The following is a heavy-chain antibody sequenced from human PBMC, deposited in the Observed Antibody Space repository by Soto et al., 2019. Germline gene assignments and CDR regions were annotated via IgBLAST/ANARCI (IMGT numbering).Heavy chain of an antibody. Sequence: SETLSLTCTVSGGSISSGDYFWSWIRQPPGKGLEWIGYIYNSGSTYYNPSLKSRVIISVDTSKNQFSMKLSSVTAADTAVYYCARDIAVEYYYDSSGYSPSYYYGMDVWGQGTTVTVSS. CDR1: GGSISSGDYF. V-gene: IGHV4-30-4*02. CDR2: IYNSGST. D-gene: IGHD3-22*01. CDR3: ARDIAVEYYYDSSGYSPSYYYGMDV. J-gene: IGHJ6*02.